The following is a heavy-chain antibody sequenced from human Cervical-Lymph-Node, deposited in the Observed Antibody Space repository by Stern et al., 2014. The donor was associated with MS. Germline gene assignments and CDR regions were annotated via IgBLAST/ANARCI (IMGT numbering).Heavy chain of an antibody. V-gene: IGHV1-2*02. CDR3: ARGDRFNEYDAFDI. CDR1: GYTFTGYY. Sequence: QVQLQESGAEVKKPGASVKVSCKASGYTFTGYYMHWVRQAPGQGLEWMGWINPNSGGTNYAQKFQGRVIMTRDTSISPAYMDLSRLTSDDTAVYYCARGDRFNEYDAFDIWGQGTMVTVSS. CDR2: INPNSGGT. J-gene: IGHJ3*02. D-gene: IGHD3-22*01.